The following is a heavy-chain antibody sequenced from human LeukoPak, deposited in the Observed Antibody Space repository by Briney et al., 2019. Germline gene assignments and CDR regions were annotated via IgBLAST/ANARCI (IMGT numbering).Heavy chain of an antibody. Sequence: ASVKVSCKASGYTFTNYYMHWVRLAPGQGLEWIGIINPSGTSTNYAQKLQGRVIMTRDTSTSTVYMELSSLRSEDTAVYYCARDRWVHVDPPLDYWGQGTPVTVSS. D-gene: IGHD5-12*01. V-gene: IGHV1-46*01. CDR1: GYTFTNYY. J-gene: IGHJ4*02. CDR3: ARDRWVHVDPPLDY. CDR2: INPSGTST.